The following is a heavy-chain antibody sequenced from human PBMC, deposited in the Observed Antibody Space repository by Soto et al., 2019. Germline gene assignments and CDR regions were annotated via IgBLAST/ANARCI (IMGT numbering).Heavy chain of an antibody. Sequence: GGSLRLSCAASGFTFSSYWMHWVRQAPGKGLEWVSCISSSGRTMYYADSVKGRFTISRDSVKNSLYLQMNSLRAEDTAVYHCVRVRGVLATLGAFDIWGQGTMVTVSS. CDR2: ISSSGRTM. J-gene: IGHJ3*02. D-gene: IGHD5-12*01. V-gene: IGHV3-48*01. CDR1: GFTFSSYW. CDR3: VRVRGVLATLGAFDI.